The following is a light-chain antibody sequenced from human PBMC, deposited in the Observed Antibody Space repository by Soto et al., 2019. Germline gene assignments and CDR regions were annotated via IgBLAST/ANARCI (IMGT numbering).Light chain of an antibody. J-gene: IGKJ1*01. CDR1: QSISNW. Sequence: DIQMTQSPSTLSASVGDRVTITCRASQSISNWLAWYQQKPGKAPKLLIYDASTVQSGVSSRFSGSGSGTEFTLTISNLQPDDFASYYCQHYINFSGTFGQGTTVDI. CDR2: DAS. V-gene: IGKV1-5*01. CDR3: QHYINFSGT.